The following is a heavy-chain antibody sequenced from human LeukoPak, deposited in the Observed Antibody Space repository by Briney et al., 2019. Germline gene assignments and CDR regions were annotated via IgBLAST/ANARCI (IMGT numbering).Heavy chain of an antibody. CDR3: ARDNGYYDYVWGSYRPGTAFDI. D-gene: IGHD3-16*02. J-gene: IGHJ3*02. CDR2: IYYSGST. V-gene: IGHV4-59*01. CDR1: GGSISSYY. Sequence: SETLSLTCTVSGGSISSYYWSWIRQPPGKGLEWIGYIYYSGSTNYNPSLKGRVTISVDTSKNQFSLKLGSVTAADTAVYYCARDNGYYDYVWGSYRPGTAFDIWGQGTMVTVSS.